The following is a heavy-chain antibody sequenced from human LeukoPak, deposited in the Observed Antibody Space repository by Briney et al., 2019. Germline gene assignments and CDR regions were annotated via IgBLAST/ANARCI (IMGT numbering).Heavy chain of an antibody. CDR1: GGSISSYY. J-gene: IGHJ4*02. D-gene: IGHD3-3*01. CDR3: ARIYYDFWSGYSAAPYYFDY. CDR2: IYYSGST. Sequence: SETLSLTCTVSGGSISSYYWSWIRQPPGKGLEWIGYIYYSGSTNYNPSLKGRVTISVDTSKNQFSLKLSSVTAADTAVYYCARIYYDFWSGYSAAPYYFDYWGQGTLVTVSS. V-gene: IGHV4-59*01.